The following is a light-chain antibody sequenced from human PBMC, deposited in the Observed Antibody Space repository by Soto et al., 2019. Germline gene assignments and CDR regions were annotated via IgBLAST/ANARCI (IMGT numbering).Light chain of an antibody. CDR3: QQRDSWHLT. CDR1: QSVSSD. Sequence: EIVLTQSPATLSLSAGERATLSCRASQSVSSDLAWYQQKPGQAPRLLIYDVSDRATGVPARFSGSGSGTEFTLAISSLEPEDYAIYYCQQRDSWHLTFGGGPKVEIK. V-gene: IGKV3-11*01. CDR2: DVS. J-gene: IGKJ4*01.